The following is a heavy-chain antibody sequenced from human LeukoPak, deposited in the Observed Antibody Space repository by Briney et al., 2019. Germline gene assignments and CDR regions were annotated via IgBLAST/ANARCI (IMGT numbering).Heavy chain of an antibody. CDR3: AKDLFLAPAAGTVNWFDP. Sequence: PGGSLRLSCAASGFTFSSYAMSWVRKAPGKGLEWVSAISGSGGSTYYADSVKGRFTISRDNSKNTLYLQMNSLRAEDTAVYYCAKDLFLAPAAGTVNWFDPWGQGTLVTVSS. J-gene: IGHJ5*02. CDR1: GFTFSSYA. D-gene: IGHD6-13*01. V-gene: IGHV3-23*01. CDR2: ISGSGGST.